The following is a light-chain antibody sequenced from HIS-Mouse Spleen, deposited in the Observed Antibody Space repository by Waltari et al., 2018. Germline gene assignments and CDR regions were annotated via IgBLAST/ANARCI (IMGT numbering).Light chain of an antibody. Sequence: SYELTQPPSVSVSPGQTARITCSGDALPKKYAYWYQQKSGQAPVLVIYEDSKRPSGIPVRFSDSSSGTMATLAISGAQVEDEADYYCYSTDSSGNHRVFGGGTKLTVL. CDR2: EDS. CDR3: YSTDSSGNHRV. V-gene: IGLV3-10*01. CDR1: ALPKKY. J-gene: IGLJ2*01.